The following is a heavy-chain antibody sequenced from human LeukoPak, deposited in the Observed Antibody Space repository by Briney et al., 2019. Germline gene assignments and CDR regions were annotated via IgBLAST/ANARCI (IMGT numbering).Heavy chain of an antibody. CDR2: ISVSGGTT. CDR3: AKSGSTVTTLYWFNP. D-gene: IGHD4-17*01. V-gene: IGHV3-23*01. Sequence: GGSLRLSCVASGFTFSTNAVNWVRQAPGKGLEWVSGISVSGGTTFYADSVKGRFTISRDNSKNTVYLQMNDLRGEDTAVYYCAKSGSTVTTLYWFNPWGKGTLVTVYS. J-gene: IGHJ5*02. CDR1: GFTFSTNA.